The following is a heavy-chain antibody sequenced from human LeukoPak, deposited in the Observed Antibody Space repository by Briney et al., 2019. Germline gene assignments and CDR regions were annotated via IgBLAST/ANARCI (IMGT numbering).Heavy chain of an antibody. CDR1: GFTFSSYA. J-gene: IGHJ4*02. V-gene: IGHV3-23*01. CDR3: AKDPSYYYGSGSYLSHY. CDR2: ISGSGGST. D-gene: IGHD3-10*01. Sequence: GGSLRLSCAASGFTFSSYAMSWVRQAPGKGLEWVSAISGSGGSTYYADSVKGRFTISRDNSKNTLYLQMNSLRAEDTAVYYCAKDPSYYYGSGSYLSHYWGQGTLVTVSS.